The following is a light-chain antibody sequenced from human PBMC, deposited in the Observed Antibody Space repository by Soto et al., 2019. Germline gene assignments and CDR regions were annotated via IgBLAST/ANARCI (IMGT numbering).Light chain of an antibody. V-gene: IGLV2-8*01. CDR1: SSDVGASNY. Sequence: QSALTQPPSASGSPGQSVTISCTGTSSDVGASNYVSWYQQHPGKAPILMISEVNKRPSGVPDRFSGSKSGNTASLTVSGLQAEDEADYYCSSSAGTKNMVFGGGTQLTVL. J-gene: IGLJ2*01. CDR3: SSSAGTKNMV. CDR2: EVN.